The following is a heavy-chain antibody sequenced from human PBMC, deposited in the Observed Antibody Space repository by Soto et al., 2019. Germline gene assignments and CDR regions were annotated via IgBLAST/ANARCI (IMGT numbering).Heavy chain of an antibody. CDR2: IYYSGST. V-gene: IGHV4-30-4*01. CDR3: ARVRSPSLLAYNWFDP. Sequence: SETLSLTCTVSGGSISSGDYYWSWIRQPPGKGLEWIGYIYYSGSTYYNPSLKSRVTISVDTSKNQFSLKLSSVTAADTAVYYCARVRSPSLLAYNWFDPWGQGTLVTVSS. CDR1: GGSISSGDYY. D-gene: IGHD2-15*01. J-gene: IGHJ5*02.